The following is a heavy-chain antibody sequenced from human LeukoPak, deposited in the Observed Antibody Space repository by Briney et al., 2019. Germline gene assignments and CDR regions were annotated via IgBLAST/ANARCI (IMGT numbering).Heavy chain of an antibody. V-gene: IGHV3-30*02. CDR2: IRHDESKT. CDR3: AKPVIPSAYQGTYYMDV. J-gene: IGHJ6*03. CDR1: GLIFSSYG. D-gene: IGHD3-16*01. Sequence: GGSLRLSCAASGLIFSSYGMHWVRQAPGEGLEWVAYIRHDESKTFYADSVKGRFTISRDNSKNTLYLQMHSLRAADTALYYCAKPVIPSAYQGTYYMDVWGKGTTVTVS.